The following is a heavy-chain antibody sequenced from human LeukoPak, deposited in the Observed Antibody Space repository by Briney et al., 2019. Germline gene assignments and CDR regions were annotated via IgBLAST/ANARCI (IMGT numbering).Heavy chain of an antibody. Sequence: GGSLRLSCAASGFGFNDYYVSWIRQAPGKGLEWISYISHSGHTIDYVDSVRGRFTISRDNTRRSLFLHMSVLRDEDTAVYYCAREAYGGNAGPYFDCWGRGTPVIVSS. CDR3: AREAYGGNAGPYFDC. CDR1: GFGFNDYY. CDR2: ISHSGHTI. J-gene: IGHJ4*01. V-gene: IGHV3-11*01. D-gene: IGHD4-23*01.